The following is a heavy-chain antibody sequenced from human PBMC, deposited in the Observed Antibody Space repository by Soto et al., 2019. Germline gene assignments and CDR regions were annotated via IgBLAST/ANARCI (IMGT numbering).Heavy chain of an antibody. Sequence: PGGSLRLSCAASGFTFSDYYMSWIRQAPGKGLEWGSYISGSGSTIYYADSVKGRFTISRDNAKNSLYLQMNSLRAEDTAVYYCARTKGSYASGSYYNPYYYSYMDVWGKGTTVTVSS. D-gene: IGHD3-10*01. CDR3: ARTKGSYASGSYYNPYYYSYMDV. CDR2: ISGSGSTI. J-gene: IGHJ6*03. CDR1: GFTFSDYY. V-gene: IGHV3-11*01.